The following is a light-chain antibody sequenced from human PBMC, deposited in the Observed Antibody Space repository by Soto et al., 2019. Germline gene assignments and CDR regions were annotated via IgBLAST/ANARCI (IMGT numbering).Light chain of an antibody. V-gene: IGLV3-21*02. J-gene: IGLJ1*01. CDR1: DIGTKS. CDR3: FSYAGSYTDV. Sequence: SYYLTQPPSLAVAPGQTASIACGGNDIGTKSVRWYQQKPGQAPVVVVYDDSDRPSVVTDRFSGSKSAITASLPISGLQAEDEADYYCFSYAGSYTDVFRTGPKVTGL. CDR2: DDS.